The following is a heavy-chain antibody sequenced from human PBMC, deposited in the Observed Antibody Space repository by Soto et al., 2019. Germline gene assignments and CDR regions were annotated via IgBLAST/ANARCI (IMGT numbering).Heavy chain of an antibody. CDR2: ISSTTNYI. V-gene: IGHV3-21*06. Sequence: PGGSLRLSCAASGFTFTRYRMNWVRQAPGKGLEWVSSISSTTNYIYYGDSMKGRFTISRDNAKNSLYLEMNSRRAEDTAVYYCARESEDLTSNFDYWGQGALVTVSS. CDR1: GFTFTRYR. CDR3: ARESEDLTSNFDY. J-gene: IGHJ4*02.